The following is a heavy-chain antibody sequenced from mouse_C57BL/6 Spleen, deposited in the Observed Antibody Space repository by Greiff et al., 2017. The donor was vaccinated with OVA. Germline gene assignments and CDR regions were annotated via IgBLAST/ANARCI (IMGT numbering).Heavy chain of an antibody. J-gene: IGHJ2*01. V-gene: IGHV1-69*01. Sequence: QVQLQQPGAELVMPGASVKLSCKASGYTFTSYWMHWVKQRPGQGLEWIGEIDPSDSYTNYNQKFKSKSTLTVDKSSSTAYMQLSSLTSDDSAVYYCARGPITTVVADFDYWGQGTTLTVSS. CDR3: ARGPITTVVADFDY. D-gene: IGHD1-1*01. CDR1: GYTFTSYW. CDR2: IDPSDSYT.